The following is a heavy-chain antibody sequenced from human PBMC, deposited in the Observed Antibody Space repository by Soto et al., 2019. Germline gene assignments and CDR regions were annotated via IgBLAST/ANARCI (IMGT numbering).Heavy chain of an antibody. V-gene: IGHV4-59*08. CDR2: IYYSGST. CDR3: AKHSVSGAFDY. D-gene: IGHD6-19*01. J-gene: IGHJ4*02. Sequence: QVQLQESGPGLVKPSETLSLTCTVSGGSINSYYWSWIRQPPGKRLEWIGYIYYSGSTNYNPSLKSRVTISVDTSKNQFSLKLSSLTAADTAVYYCAKHSVSGAFDYWGQGTLVTVSS. CDR1: GGSINSYY.